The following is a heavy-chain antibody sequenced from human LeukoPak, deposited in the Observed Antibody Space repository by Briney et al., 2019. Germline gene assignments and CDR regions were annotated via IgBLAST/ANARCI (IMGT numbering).Heavy chain of an antibody. CDR3: ARGRGNPTMIVVVFFDY. CDR1: GGTFSGYY. Sequence: PSETLSLTCAVYGGTFSGYYWSWIRQPPGKGLEWIGEINHSGSTNYNPSLKSRVTISVDTSKNQFSLKLSSVTAADTAVYYCARGRGNPTMIVVVFFDYWGQGTLVTVSS. J-gene: IGHJ4*02. V-gene: IGHV4-34*01. D-gene: IGHD3-22*01. CDR2: INHSGST.